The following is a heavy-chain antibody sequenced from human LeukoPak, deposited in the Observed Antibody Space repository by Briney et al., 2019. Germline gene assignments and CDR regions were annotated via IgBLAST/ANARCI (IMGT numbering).Heavy chain of an antibody. Sequence: PGRSLRLSCAASGFTFSSYGMHWVRQAPGKRLQWVANIKTDGSEKYYVDSVKGRFTISRDNAKNSLYLQMNSLRAEDTAVYYCAAYSSLNRREFQYWGQGTLLTVSS. CDR1: GFTFSSYG. V-gene: IGHV3-7*01. CDR2: IKTDGSEK. J-gene: IGHJ1*01. D-gene: IGHD3-22*01. CDR3: AAYSSLNRREFQY.